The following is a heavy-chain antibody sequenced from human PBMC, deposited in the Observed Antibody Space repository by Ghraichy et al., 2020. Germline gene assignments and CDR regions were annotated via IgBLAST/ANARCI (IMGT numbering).Heavy chain of an antibody. D-gene: IGHD2-15*01. CDR1: GGSVSSGSYY. CDR3: ARQGYCSGGSCTRYFDY. J-gene: IGHJ4*02. CDR2: IYYSGST. Sequence: SETLSLTCTVSGGSVSSGSYYWSWSRQPPGKGLEWIGYIYYSGSTNYNPSLKSRVTISVDTSKNQFSLKLSSVTAADTAVYYCARQGYCSGGSCTRYFDYWGQGTLVTVSS. V-gene: IGHV4-61*01.